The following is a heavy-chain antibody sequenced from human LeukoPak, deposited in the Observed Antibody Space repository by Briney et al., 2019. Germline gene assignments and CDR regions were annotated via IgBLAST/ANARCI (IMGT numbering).Heavy chain of an antibody. V-gene: IGHV1-69*04. J-gene: IGHJ4*02. D-gene: IGHD4-17*01. Sequence: SVKVSCKASGGTFSSYAISWVRQAPGQGLEWMGRIIPILGIANYAQKFQGRVTITADKSTSTAYMELSSLRSEDTAVYYCARRRAPHYGDYPGYFDYWGQGTLVTVSS. CDR3: ARRRAPHYGDYPGYFDY. CDR1: GGTFSSYA. CDR2: IIPILGIA.